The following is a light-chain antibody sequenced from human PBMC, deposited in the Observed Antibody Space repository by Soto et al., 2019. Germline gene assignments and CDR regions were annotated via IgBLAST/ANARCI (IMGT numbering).Light chain of an antibody. Sequence: AIRMTQSPSSFSASTGDRVTITCQASQGISSYLAWYQQKPGKAPKLLIYAASTLQSGVPSRFSGSGSGTDFTLTISCLQSEDFATYYCQQYYSYPYTFGQGTKLEI. V-gene: IGKV1-8*01. CDR1: QGISSY. J-gene: IGKJ2*01. CDR3: QQYYSYPYT. CDR2: AAS.